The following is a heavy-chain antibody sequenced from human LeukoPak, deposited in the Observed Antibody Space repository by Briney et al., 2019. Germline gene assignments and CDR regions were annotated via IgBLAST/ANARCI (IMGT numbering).Heavy chain of an antibody. V-gene: IGHV1-69*13. J-gene: IGHJ3*02. D-gene: IGHD6-25*01. CDR2: IIPVFGTA. Sequence: GASVKVSCKASGGTFSSYAISWVRQAPGQGLEWMGGIIPVFGTANYAQKFQGRVTITADESTSTAYMELSSLRSEDTAVYYCARRGGLAFDIWGQGTMVTVSS. CDR1: GGTFSSYA. CDR3: ARRGGLAFDI.